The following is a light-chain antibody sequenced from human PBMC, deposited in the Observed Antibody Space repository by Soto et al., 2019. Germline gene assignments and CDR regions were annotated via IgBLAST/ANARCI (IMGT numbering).Light chain of an antibody. CDR2: NNH. Sequence: QAVVTQPPSASGTPGQWVTISCSGSSSNIGSNTVHWYQQLPGTAPRLLIYNNHQRPSGVPDRLSASKSGTSASLALTEVQSEDEADYYCASWDDSLNAWVFGGGTQLTVL. CDR1: SSNIGSNT. J-gene: IGLJ3*02. CDR3: ASWDDSLNAWV. V-gene: IGLV1-44*01.